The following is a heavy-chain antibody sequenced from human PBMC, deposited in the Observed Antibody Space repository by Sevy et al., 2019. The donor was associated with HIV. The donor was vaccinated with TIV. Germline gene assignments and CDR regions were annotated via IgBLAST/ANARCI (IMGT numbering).Heavy chain of an antibody. J-gene: IGHJ4*02. D-gene: IGHD3-9*01. CDR1: GFTFSNYG. V-gene: IGHV3-33*01. Sequence: GGSLRLSCEASGFTFSNYGMHWVRQAPGKGLELVAHLWYDGSNTYYAESVKGRFTISRDNSKNTLFLQMNSLRAEDTALYYCARSYDILTGYVSAYCYWGQGTLVTVSS. CDR3: ARSYDILTGYVSAYCY. CDR2: LWYDGSNT.